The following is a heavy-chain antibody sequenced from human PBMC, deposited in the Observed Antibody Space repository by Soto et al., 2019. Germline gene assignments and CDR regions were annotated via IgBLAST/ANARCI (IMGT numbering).Heavy chain of an antibody. CDR2: ISGSGGST. J-gene: IGHJ4*02. CDR3: AKPNLYCSSTSCYDY. Sequence: EVQLLESGGGLVQPGGSLRLSCAASGITFSSYAMTWVRQAQGKGLEWVSVISGSGGSTYYADSVKGRFTISRDNSNNTLYLQMNSLRAEDTAVYYCAKPNLYCSSTSCYDYWGQGTLVTVSS. CDR1: GITFSSYA. V-gene: IGHV3-23*01. D-gene: IGHD2-2*01.